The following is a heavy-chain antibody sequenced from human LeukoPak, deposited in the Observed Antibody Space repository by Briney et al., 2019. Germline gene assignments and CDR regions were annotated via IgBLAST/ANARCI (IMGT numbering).Heavy chain of an antibody. Sequence: ASVKVSCKASGGTFSSYAISWVRQAPGQGLEWMGGIIPIFSTANYAQKFQGRVTITADESTSTAYMELSSLRSEDTAVYYCARFAVHRRLAVAGQFGLDYWGQGTLVTVSS. CDR3: ARFAVHRRLAVAGQFGLDY. CDR1: GGTFSSYA. J-gene: IGHJ4*02. D-gene: IGHD6-19*01. CDR2: IIPIFSTA. V-gene: IGHV1-69*13.